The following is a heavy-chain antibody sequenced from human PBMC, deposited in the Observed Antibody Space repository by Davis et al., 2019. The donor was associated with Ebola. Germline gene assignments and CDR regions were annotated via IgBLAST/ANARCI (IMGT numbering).Heavy chain of an antibody. Sequence: ASVKVSCKASGYTFTGYYMHWVRQAPGQGLEWMGRINPNSGGTNYAQKFQGRVTMTRDTSISTAYMELSRLRSDDTAVYYCARDYDILTGSFDPWGQGTLVTVSS. CDR3: ARDYDILTGSFDP. D-gene: IGHD3-9*01. CDR2: INPNSGGT. CDR1: GYTFTGYY. V-gene: IGHV1-2*06. J-gene: IGHJ5*02.